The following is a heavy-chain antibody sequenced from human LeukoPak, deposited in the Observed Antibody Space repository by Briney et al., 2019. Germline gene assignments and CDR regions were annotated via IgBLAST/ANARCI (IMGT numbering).Heavy chain of an antibody. CDR2: ISGSGGST. Sequence: PGGSLRLSCAASGLTFSSHWMHWVRQAPGKGLEWVSAISGSGGSTYYADSVKGRFTISRDNSKNTLYLQMNSLRAEDTAVYYCAKEQWLRLFDYWGQGTLVTVSS. CDR3: AKEQWLRLFDY. CDR1: GLTFSSHW. J-gene: IGHJ4*02. V-gene: IGHV3-23*01. D-gene: IGHD5-12*01.